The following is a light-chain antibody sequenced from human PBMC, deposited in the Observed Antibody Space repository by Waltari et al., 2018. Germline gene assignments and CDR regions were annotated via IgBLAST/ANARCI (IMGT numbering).Light chain of an antibody. V-gene: IGKV3-20*01. CDR1: QSIGKY. CDR2: EAS. Sequence: EIMLTQSPGTLSLSPGDRATLACRASQSIGKYLVWYQQKPGQAPRLLMYEASRRATGDPDRFSCSGSGTGFSSTSSDLGPEDFAVYYCQNHERLPAKFGQGTKVEL. J-gene: IGKJ1*01. CDR3: QNHERLPAK.